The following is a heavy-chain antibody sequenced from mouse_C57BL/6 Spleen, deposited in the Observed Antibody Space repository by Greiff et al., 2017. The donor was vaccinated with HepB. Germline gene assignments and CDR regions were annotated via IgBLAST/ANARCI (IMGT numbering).Heavy chain of an antibody. CDR1: GYSFTDYN. J-gene: IGHJ1*03. D-gene: IGHD2-10*01. CDR3: ARSYYGNSSWYFDV. V-gene: IGHV1-39*01. CDR2: INPNYGTT. Sequence: VQLKQSGPELVKPGASVKISCKASGYSFTDYNMNWVKQSNGKSLEWIGVINPNYGTTSYNQKFKGKATLTVDQSSSTAYMQLNSLTSEDSAVYYCARSYYGNSSWYFDVWGTGTTVTVSS.